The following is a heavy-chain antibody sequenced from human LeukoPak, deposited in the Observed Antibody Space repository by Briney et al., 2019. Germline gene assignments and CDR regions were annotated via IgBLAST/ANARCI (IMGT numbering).Heavy chain of an antibody. V-gene: IGHV3-23*01. D-gene: IGHD3-22*01. Sequence: GGSLRLSCAASGFTFSSYGMSWVRQAPGKGLEWVSAISGSGGFTYYADSVKGRFTISRDNSKNTLYLQMNSLRAEDTALYYCAKEVGGGSYYYDSLDYWGQGTLVTVSS. J-gene: IGHJ4*02. CDR3: AKEVGGGSYYYDSLDY. CDR1: GFTFSSYG. CDR2: ISGSGGFT.